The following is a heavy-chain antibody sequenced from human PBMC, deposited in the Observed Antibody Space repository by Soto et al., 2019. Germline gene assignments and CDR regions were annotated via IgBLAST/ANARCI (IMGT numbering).Heavy chain of an antibody. D-gene: IGHD6-19*01. Sequence: QVQLQEAGPGLVKPSQTLSLPCTVSGDSIASGGSYWTWIRQHPGKGLEWIGYIYYSGSTHYTPSLKSRVTISVNTSKNQCFLKVRSVTAAETAVYDCARQSCSDWDNYDFGMDVWGQGTTVAVSS. CDR2: IYYSGST. CDR3: ARQSCSDWDNYDFGMDV. V-gene: IGHV4-31*03. CDR1: GDSIASGGSY. J-gene: IGHJ6*01.